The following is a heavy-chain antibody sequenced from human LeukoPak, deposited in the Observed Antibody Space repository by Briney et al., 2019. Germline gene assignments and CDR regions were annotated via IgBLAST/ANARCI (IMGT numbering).Heavy chain of an antibody. J-gene: IGHJ3*02. V-gene: IGHV3-23*01. Sequence: GRSLRLSCAASGFTFSNYAMSWVRQAPGKGLEWVSGISGSAGGAYYADSVKGRFPISRDNSQNTLYLQMNSLRAEDTAVYYCAKGLRRDAFDIWGQGTMVTVSS. CDR1: GFTFSNYA. CDR2: ISGSAGGA. CDR3: AKGLRRDAFDI.